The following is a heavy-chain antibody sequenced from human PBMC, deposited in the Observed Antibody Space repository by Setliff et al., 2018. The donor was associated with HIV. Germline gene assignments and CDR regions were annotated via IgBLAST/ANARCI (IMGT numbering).Heavy chain of an antibody. CDR1: GGSFSGYY. CDR2: INHSGST. J-gene: IGHJ4*02. CDR3: ARVLSNGWSGGVDY. V-gene: IGHV4-34*01. Sequence: SSETLSLTCTVSGGSFSGYYWSWIRQPPGKGLEWIGEINHSGSTYYSPSLNSRFTISVDTSKNQFSLKLRSVTAADTAVYYCARVLSNGWSGGVDYWGQGTLVTSPQ. D-gene: IGHD6-19*01.